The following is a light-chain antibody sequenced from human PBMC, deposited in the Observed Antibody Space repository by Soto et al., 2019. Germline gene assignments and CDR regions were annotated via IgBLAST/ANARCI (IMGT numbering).Light chain of an antibody. V-gene: IGLV1-44*01. CDR3: AAWDDSLNGVV. CDR1: SSNIGSNT. CDR2: YNN. J-gene: IGLJ2*01. Sequence: QSVLTQPPSTSGTPGQRVTISCSGASSNIGSNTVNWYQHLPGTAPKLLIYYNNQRPSGVPDRFSGSRSGTSASLVITGLQSGDDAYYYCAAWDDSLNGVVFGGGTQLTVL.